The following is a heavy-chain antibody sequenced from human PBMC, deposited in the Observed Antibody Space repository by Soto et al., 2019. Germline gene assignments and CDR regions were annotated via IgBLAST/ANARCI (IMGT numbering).Heavy chain of an antibody. CDR2: IYYSGST. J-gene: IGHJ4*02. D-gene: IGHD6-25*01. Sequence: PSETLSLTCTVSGGSISSSSYYWGWIRQPPGKGLEWIGSIYYSGSTYYNPSLKSRVTISVDTSYNKFFLRLNSVTAADTAVYFCAYGSSSAWIDKWGQGTLVTVSS. CDR3: AYGSSSAWIDK. CDR1: GGSISSSSYY. V-gene: IGHV4-39*01.